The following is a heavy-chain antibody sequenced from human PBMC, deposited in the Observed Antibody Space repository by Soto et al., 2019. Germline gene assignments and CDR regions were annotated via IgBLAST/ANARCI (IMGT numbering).Heavy chain of an antibody. D-gene: IGHD3-3*01. Sequence: SETLSLTCAVYGGSFSGYYWSWIRQPPGKGLEWIGEINHSGSTNYNPSLKSRVTISVDTSKNQFSLKLSSVTAADTAVYYCARHYDFWSGYHHWGQGTLVTVSS. J-gene: IGHJ5*02. CDR2: INHSGST. CDR1: GGSFSGYY. V-gene: IGHV4-34*01. CDR3: ARHYDFWSGYHH.